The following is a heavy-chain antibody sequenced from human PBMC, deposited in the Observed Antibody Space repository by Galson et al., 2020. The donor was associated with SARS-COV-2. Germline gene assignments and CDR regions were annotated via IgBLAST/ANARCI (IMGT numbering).Heavy chain of an antibody. J-gene: IGHJ5*01. CDR1: GGSVSDNDHY. CDR2: IYYSGNT. CDR3: ARALWRYDSIDS. V-gene: IGHV4-30-4*01. D-gene: IGHD3-22*01. Sequence: SETLSLTCTVSGGSVSDNDHYWAWIRQPPGKGLEWIGYIYYSGNTYYNPSLKSRITISVDTSKNQFSLKLSSVTAADTAVYYCARALWRYDSIDSWGRGTLLTVSS.